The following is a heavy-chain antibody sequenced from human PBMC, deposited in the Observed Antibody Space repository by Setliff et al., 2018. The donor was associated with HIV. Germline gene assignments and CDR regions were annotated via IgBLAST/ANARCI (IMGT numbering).Heavy chain of an antibody. D-gene: IGHD3-22*01. Sequence: GGSLRLSCAASGFTFSTYALSWVRQAPGKGLEWVSSLSGSGGNTYYADSVKGRFTISRDNSKNTLYLQMDSLRGEDTAVYYCAKDPQKYSSGWWGRWFDPWGQGTLVTVSS. J-gene: IGHJ5*02. CDR1: GFTFSTYA. V-gene: IGHV3-23*01. CDR2: LSGSGGNT. CDR3: AKDPQKYSSGWWGRWFDP.